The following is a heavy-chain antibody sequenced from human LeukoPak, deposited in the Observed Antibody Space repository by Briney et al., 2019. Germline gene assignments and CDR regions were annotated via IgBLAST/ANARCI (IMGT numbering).Heavy chain of an antibody. Sequence: EASVKVSCKASRYTFTSYYMHWVRQAPGQGLEGMGIINPSGGSTSYAQKFQGRVTMTRDTSTSTVYMELSSLRSEDTAVYYCARGDDLTEVSSFNWFDPWGQGTLVTVSS. CDR1: RYTFTSYY. V-gene: IGHV1-46*01. CDR3: ARGDDLTEVSSFNWFDP. CDR2: INPSGGST. D-gene: IGHD2-21*02. J-gene: IGHJ5*02.